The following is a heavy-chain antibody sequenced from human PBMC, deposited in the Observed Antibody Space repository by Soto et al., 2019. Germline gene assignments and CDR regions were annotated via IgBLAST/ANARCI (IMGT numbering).Heavy chain of an antibody. D-gene: IGHD5-12*01. CDR3: ARPMYSGYDPNDAFDI. V-gene: IGHV3-33*01. CDR2: IWYDGSNK. J-gene: IGHJ3*02. CDR1: GFTFSSYG. Sequence: GGSLRLSCTASGFTFSSYGMHWVRQAPGKGLEWVAVIWYDGSNKYYADSVKGRFTISRDNSKNTLYLQMNSLRAEDTAVYYCARPMYSGYDPNDAFDIWGQGTMVTVSS.